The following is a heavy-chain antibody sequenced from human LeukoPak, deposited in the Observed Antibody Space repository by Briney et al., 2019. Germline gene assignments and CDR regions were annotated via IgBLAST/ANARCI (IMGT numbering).Heavy chain of an antibody. D-gene: IGHD3-9*01. V-gene: IGHV4-39*01. CDR1: GGSISSSSYY. J-gene: IGHJ2*01. CDR2: IYYSGST. CDR3: ARQYSDILTGYHRGELYWYFDL. Sequence: PSETLSLTCTVSGGSISSSSYYWGWIRQPPGKGLEWIGSIYYSGSTYYNPSLKSRVTISVDTSKNQFSLKLSSVTAADTAVYYCARQYSDILTGYHRGELYWYFDLWGRGTLVTVSS.